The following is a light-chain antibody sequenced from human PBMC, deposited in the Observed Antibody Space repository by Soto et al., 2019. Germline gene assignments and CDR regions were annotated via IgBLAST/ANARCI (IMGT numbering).Light chain of an antibody. CDR3: QQYYSHLLT. J-gene: IGKJ4*01. CDR2: AAS. V-gene: IGKV1-8*01. CDR1: QGISSY. Sequence: AILMTQSPSSLSASTGDRVTITCRASQGISSYLAWYQQKPGKAPKLLIYAASTLQSGVPSRFSGSGSGTDFTLTISCLQSEAFATYCCQQYYSHLLTFGGGTKVDIK.